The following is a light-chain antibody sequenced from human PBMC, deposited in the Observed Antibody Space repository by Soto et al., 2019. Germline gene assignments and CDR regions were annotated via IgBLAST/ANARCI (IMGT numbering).Light chain of an antibody. V-gene: IGKV3-20*01. CDR1: QSVSSSY. CDR2: GAS. J-gene: IGKJ3*01. CDR3: EQYANSPLT. Sequence: EIVLTQSPGILSLSPGEGATLSCRASQSVSSSYLAWYQQKPGQAPRLLIYGASSRATGIPDRFSVSGSGTDFTLTISRLEPDDLAVYYCEQYANSPLTFGPGTNVDIK.